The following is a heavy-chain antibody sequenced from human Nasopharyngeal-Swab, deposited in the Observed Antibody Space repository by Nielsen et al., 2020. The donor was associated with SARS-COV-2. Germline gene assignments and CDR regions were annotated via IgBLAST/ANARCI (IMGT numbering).Heavy chain of an antibody. CDR1: GFTFSSYA. V-gene: IGHV3-23*01. CDR3: AKVTGFQH. J-gene: IGHJ1*01. D-gene: IGHD3-10*01. CDR2: ISGVTFST. Sequence: GGSLRLSCAASGFTFSSYAMSWVRQAPGKGLEWVSSISGVTFSTYYADSVKGRFTISRDNSKNTLFLQMNSLRAEDTAVYYCAKVTGFQHWGQGTLVTVSS.